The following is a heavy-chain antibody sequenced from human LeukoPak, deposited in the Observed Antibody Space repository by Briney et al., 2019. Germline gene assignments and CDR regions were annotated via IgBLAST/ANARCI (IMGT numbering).Heavy chain of an antibody. CDR2: IYHSGST. D-gene: IGHD1-14*01. V-gene: IGHV4-38-2*01. Sequence: GSLRLSCAASGFTFSNHGMNWVRQAPGKGLEWIGSIYHSGSTYYNPSLKSRVTISVDTSKNQFSLKLSSVTAADTAVYYCARVPSYKPGYYFDYWGQGTLVTVSS. J-gene: IGHJ4*02. CDR3: ARVPSYKPGYYFDY. CDR1: GFTFSNHGM.